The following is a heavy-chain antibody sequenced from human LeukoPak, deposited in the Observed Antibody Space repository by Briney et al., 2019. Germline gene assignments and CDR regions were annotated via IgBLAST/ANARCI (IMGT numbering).Heavy chain of an antibody. CDR2: IDDGGDNT. D-gene: IGHD6-6*01. J-gene: IGHJ4*02. CDR1: GFTFSDYA. CDR3: AKGSSFRGNPYEY. V-gene: IGHV3-23*01. Sequence: PGGSLRLSCAASGFTFSDYAMSWVRQAPGRGLEWVSTIDDGGDNTYYADSVKGRFTISRDNSKNTLFLLMNSLRVEDTAVYYCAKGSSFRGNPYEYWGPGTLVTVSS.